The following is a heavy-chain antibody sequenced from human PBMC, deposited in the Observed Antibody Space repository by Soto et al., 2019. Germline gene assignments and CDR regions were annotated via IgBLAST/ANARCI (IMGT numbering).Heavy chain of an antibody. J-gene: IGHJ4*02. CDR3: AKETGDGYTPYYFDY. D-gene: IGHD5-12*01. V-gene: IGHV3-30*18. Sequence: PGGSLRLSCSASGFTFSTYGMHWVRQAPGKGLEWLAVISYDGSNTHYADSVKGRFTISRDNSKDTLYLQMNSLRAEDTAVYFCAKETGDGYTPYYFDYWGQGTLVTVSS. CDR1: GFTFSTYG. CDR2: ISYDGSNT.